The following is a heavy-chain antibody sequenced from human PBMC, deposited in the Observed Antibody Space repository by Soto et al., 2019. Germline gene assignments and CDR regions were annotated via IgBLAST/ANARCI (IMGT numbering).Heavy chain of an antibody. Sequence: QVQLQESGPGLVKPSQTLSLTCTVSGGSISSGGYYWSWIRQHPGKGLEWIGYIYYSGSTYYNPSLTSRVTISVDTSKNQFLLKLSSVTAADTAVYYCARVIIRDYYDSSGSPFLGFDPWGQGTLVTVSS. CDR1: GGSISSGGYY. CDR3: ARVIIRDYYDSSGSPFLGFDP. J-gene: IGHJ5*02. D-gene: IGHD3-22*01. V-gene: IGHV4-31*03. CDR2: IYYSGST.